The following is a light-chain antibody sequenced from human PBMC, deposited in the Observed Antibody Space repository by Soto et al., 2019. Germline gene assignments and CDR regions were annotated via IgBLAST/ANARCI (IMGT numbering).Light chain of an antibody. CDR1: QSVSGW. CDR2: AAS. J-gene: IGKJ1*01. CDR3: QQYDTYPWM. V-gene: IGKV1-5*01. Sequence: DIQMTQSPSTLSASVGDRLTITCRASQSVSGWLAWYQQKPGKAPNLLIYAASNLESGVPSRFSGSGSGTEFALTISSLQPDDFATYYCQQYDTYPWMFGQGTKVEIK.